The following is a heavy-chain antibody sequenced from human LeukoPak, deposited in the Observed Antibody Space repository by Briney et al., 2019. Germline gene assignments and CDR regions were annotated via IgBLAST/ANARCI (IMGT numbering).Heavy chain of an antibody. CDR1: GFTFSNYW. CDR2: IDNDGSGT. Sequence: QPGGSLRLSCAASGFTFSNYWMHWVRQAPGKGLVWVSRIDNDGSGTSYADSVKGRFIISRDNAKNTLYLQMNSLRAEDTAVYYCVRDGYYYDSSGYYHVNWLDPWGQGTLVTVSS. CDR3: VRDGYYYDSSGYYHVNWLDP. J-gene: IGHJ5*02. V-gene: IGHV3-74*01. D-gene: IGHD3-22*01.